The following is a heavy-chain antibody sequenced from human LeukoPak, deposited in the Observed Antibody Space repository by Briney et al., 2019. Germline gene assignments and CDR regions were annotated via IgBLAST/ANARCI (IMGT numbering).Heavy chain of an antibody. V-gene: IGHV3-23*01. J-gene: IGHJ4*02. CDR1: GFTFSSYA. Sequence: PGGSLRLSCAASGFTFSSYAMSWVRQAPGKGLEWVSAISGSGGSTYYADSVKGRFTISRDNAKNTLYLQMNSLRAEDTAVYYCARGGGSRVSGGDQLWGQGTLVTVSS. CDR3: ARGGGSRVSGGDQL. D-gene: IGHD2-21*01. CDR2: ISGSGGST.